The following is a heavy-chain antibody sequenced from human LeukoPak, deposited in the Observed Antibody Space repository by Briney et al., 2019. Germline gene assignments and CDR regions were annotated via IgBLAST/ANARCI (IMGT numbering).Heavy chain of an antibody. J-gene: IGHJ4*02. V-gene: IGHV3-74*01. D-gene: IGHD3-22*01. Sequence: GGSLRLSCAASGFTLSNAWMHWVRQAPGKGSVWVSRINSDGTSTSYANSVKGRFTISRDDSKNTLHLQMNNLRAEDTAVYYCAKEGYYDSSGYPDYWGQGTLVTVSS. CDR1: GFTLSNAW. CDR3: AKEGYYDSSGYPDY. CDR2: INSDGTST.